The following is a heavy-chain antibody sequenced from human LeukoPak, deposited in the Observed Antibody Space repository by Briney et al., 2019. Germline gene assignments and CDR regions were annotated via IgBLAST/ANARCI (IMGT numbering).Heavy chain of an antibody. CDR3: ARAGLLSDLYCSSTSCYLIAFDI. D-gene: IGHD2-2*01. CDR1: GYTFTSYG. J-gene: IGHJ3*02. Sequence: ASVKVSCKASGYTFTSYGISWVRQAPGQGLEWMGWISAYNGNTNYAQKLQGRVTMTTDTSTSTAYMELRSLRSDDTAVYYCARAGLLSDLYCSSTSCYLIAFDIWGQGTMVTVSS. CDR2: ISAYNGNT. V-gene: IGHV1-18*04.